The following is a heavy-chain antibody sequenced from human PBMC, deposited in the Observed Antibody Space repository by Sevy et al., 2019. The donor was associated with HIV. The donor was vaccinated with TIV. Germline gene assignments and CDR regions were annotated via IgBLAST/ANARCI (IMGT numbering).Heavy chain of an antibody. CDR1: GFTFSNYS. Sequence: GGSLRLSCAASGFTFSNYSKNWVRQAPGKGLEWGSYISSSSNTIYYADSVKGRFTISRDNAKNSLYLQMNSLSDDDTAVYYCARSGGLRYWGQGTLVTVSS. D-gene: IGHD3-16*02. CDR2: ISSSSNTI. CDR3: ARSGGLRY. J-gene: IGHJ4*02. V-gene: IGHV3-48*02.